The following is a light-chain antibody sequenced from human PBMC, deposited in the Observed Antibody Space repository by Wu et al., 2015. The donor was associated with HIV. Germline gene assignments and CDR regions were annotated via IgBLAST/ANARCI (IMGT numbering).Light chain of an antibody. J-gene: IGKJ4*01. Sequence: EIVLTQSPGTLSVSPGESVSLSCRASQTVGDMSVAWYQQKTGQAPRLLIYGTSSRATGIPDRFSGSASGRDFTLTINRLDTEDFAVYYCQHYGTSPQVTFGGGTKVEIK. V-gene: IGKV3-20*01. CDR3: QHYGTSPQVT. CDR1: QTVGDMS. CDR2: GTS.